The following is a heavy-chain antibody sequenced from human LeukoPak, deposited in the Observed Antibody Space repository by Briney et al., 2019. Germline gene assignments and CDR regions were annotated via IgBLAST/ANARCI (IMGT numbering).Heavy chain of an antibody. CDR3: AKDIAILTGPTRLFDY. CDR2: ISTSSSYI. Sequence: GGSLRLSCAASGFTFSSYTMNWVRQAPGKGLEWVSSISTSSSYIYYADSVKGRFTISRDNAKKSLYLQMNSLRAEDTAVYYCAKDIAILTGPTRLFDYWGQGTLVTVSS. D-gene: IGHD3-9*01. V-gene: IGHV3-21*01. CDR1: GFTFSSYT. J-gene: IGHJ4*02.